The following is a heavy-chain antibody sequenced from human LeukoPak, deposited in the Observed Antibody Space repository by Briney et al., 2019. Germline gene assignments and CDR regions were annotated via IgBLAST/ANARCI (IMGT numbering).Heavy chain of an antibody. V-gene: IGHV3-74*01. CDR1: GLTFRTTW. Sequence: GGSLRLSCATSGLTFRTTWMHWVRQAPGKGLMWVSHMNGEGTTIGYADSVKGRFTVSRDYAKNTLFLQMNNLRTEDTALYFCATARNFRFEYWGQGSLVIVSA. D-gene: IGHD1-7*01. CDR2: MNGEGTTI. J-gene: IGHJ4*02. CDR3: ATARNFRFEY.